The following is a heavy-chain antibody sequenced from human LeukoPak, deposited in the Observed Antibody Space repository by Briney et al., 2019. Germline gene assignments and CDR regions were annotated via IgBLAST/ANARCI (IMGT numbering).Heavy chain of an antibody. CDR1: GYTFTSYY. V-gene: IGHV1-46*01. CDR3: AREARCSSTICYHPSAFDY. J-gene: IGHJ4*02. CDR2: INPSGGST. D-gene: IGHD2-2*01. Sequence: GASVKVSCKASGYTFTSYYMHWVRQAPGQGLEWMGIINPSGGSTSYAQKFQGRVTMTRDTSTSTVYMELSSLRSEDTAVYYCAREARCSSTICYHPSAFDYWGQGTLVTVSS.